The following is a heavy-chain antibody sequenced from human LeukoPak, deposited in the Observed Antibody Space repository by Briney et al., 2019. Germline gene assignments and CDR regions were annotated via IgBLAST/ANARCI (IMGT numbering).Heavy chain of an antibody. D-gene: IGHD6-13*01. J-gene: IGHJ3*02. CDR2: ISGSGGST. CDR1: GCTFSSYA. V-gene: IGHV3-23*01. Sequence: PGGSLRLSCAASGCTFSSYAMSWVRQPPGKGLERVSAISGSGGSTYYADSVKGRFTISRDNSKNTLYLQMNSLRAEGTAVYCCAKAYSSSWYGAFDIWGQGTMVTVSS. CDR3: AKAYSSSWYGAFDI.